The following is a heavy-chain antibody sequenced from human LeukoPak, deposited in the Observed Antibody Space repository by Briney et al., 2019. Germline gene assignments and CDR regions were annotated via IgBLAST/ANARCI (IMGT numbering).Heavy chain of an antibody. CDR1: GGSISSYY. CDR3: AREGGSSGWYDC. J-gene: IGHJ5*01. CDR2: IYCSGTT. Sequence: SETLSLTCIVSGGSISSYYWSWIRQPPGKGLEWIGYIYCSGTTNYNPSLKSRVTISLDTSKNQFSLKLSSVTAADTAVYYCAREGGSSGWYDCWGQGTLVTVSS. D-gene: IGHD6-19*01. V-gene: IGHV4-59*01.